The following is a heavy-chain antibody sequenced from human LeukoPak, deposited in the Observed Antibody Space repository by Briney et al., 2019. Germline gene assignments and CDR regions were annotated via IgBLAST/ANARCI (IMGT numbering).Heavy chain of an antibody. J-gene: IGHJ5*02. CDR2: IYHSGST. Sequence: SETLSLTCTVSGYSISSGYYWGWIRPPPGKGLEWIGSIYHSGSTYYNPSLKSRVTISVDTSKNQFSLKLSSVTAADTAVYYCARRIAVAGTTFDPWGQGTLVTVSS. CDR1: GYSISSGYY. CDR3: ARRIAVAGTTFDP. V-gene: IGHV4-38-2*02. D-gene: IGHD6-19*01.